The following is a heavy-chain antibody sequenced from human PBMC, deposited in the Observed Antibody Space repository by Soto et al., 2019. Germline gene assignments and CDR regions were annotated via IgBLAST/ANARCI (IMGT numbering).Heavy chain of an antibody. CDR2: IYYSGST. CDR3: ARLGSGHPGGPAEYFQH. V-gene: IGHV4-59*08. Sequence: SETLSLTCTVSGGSISSYYWSWIRQPPGKGLEWIGYIYYSGSTNYNPSLKSRVTISVDTSKNQFSLKLSSVTAADTAVYYCARLGSGHPGGPAEYFQHWGQGTLVTVSS. CDR1: GGSISSYY. D-gene: IGHD6-19*01. J-gene: IGHJ1*01.